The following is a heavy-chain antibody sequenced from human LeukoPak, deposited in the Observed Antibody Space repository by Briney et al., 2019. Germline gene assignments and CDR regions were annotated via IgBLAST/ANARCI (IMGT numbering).Heavy chain of an antibody. CDR3: AKDHVGYSSSCQYVDY. CDR2: ISYDGSNK. D-gene: IGHD6-13*01. V-gene: IGHV3-30*18. J-gene: IGHJ4*02. CDR1: GFTFSSYG. Sequence: GGSLRLSCAASGFTFSSYGMHWVRQAPGKGLEWVAVISYDGSNKYYADSVKGRFTISRDNSKNTLYLQMNSLRAEDTAVYYCAKDHVGYSSSCQYVDYWGQGTLVTVSS.